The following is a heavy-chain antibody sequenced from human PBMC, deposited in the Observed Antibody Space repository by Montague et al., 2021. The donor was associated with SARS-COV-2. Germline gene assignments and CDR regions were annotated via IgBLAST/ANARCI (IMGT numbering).Heavy chain of an antibody. CDR3: ARRGSSVWGVTVSAELDY. CDR2: INQSGGT. Sequence: SETLSLTCAVYGGSFSGYYWSWIRQPPGKGLEWMGEINQSGGTNNNPSLRSRVILSVDTSKNQFSLKLSSVTAAATAVYYCARRGSSVWGVTVSAELDYWGQGILVIVSS. CDR1: GGSFSGYY. V-gene: IGHV4-34*01. D-gene: IGHD3-10*01. J-gene: IGHJ4*02.